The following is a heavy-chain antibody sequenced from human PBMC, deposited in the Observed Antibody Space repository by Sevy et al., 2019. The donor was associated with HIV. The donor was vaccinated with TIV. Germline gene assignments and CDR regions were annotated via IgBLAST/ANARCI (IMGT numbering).Heavy chain of an antibody. CDR3: ATHYSGRGFDY. D-gene: IGHD4-4*01. J-gene: IGHJ4*02. V-gene: IGHV3-23*01. Sequence: GGSLRLSCAASGFTFSSYAMSWVRQAPGKGLEWVSAISGSGGSTYYADSVKGRFTISRDNSKNTLYLQMNSLRAEDTTVYYCATHYSGRGFDYWGQGTLVTVSS. CDR1: GFTFSSYA. CDR2: ISGSGGST.